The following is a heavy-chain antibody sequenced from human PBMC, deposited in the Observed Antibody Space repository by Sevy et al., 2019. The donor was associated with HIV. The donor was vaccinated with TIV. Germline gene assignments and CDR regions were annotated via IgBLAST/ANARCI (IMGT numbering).Heavy chain of an antibody. CDR2: IISIFSTT. CDR3: AKTGRVGLGNWLDP. Sequence: ASVKVSCKASGGTFNNYAISWVRQAPGQGLEWMVGIISIFSTTNYAQKFQGRVTITADESTKTAYMELSSLRSEDTATYYCAKTGRVGLGNWLDPWGQGTLVTVSS. J-gene: IGHJ5*02. V-gene: IGHV1-69*13. D-gene: IGHD3-16*01. CDR1: GGTFNNYA.